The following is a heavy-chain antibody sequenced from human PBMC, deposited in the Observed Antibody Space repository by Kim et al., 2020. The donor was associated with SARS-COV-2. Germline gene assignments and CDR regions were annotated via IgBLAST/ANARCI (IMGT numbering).Heavy chain of an antibody. CDR2: INPNSGGT. V-gene: IGHV1-2*04. Sequence: ASVKVSCKASGYTFTGYYMHWVRQAPGQGLEWMGWINPNSGGTNYAQKFQGWVTMTRDTSISTAYMELSRLRSDDTAVYYCAREMAGYSSSWYLGSPLPDAFDIWGQGTMVTVSS. CDR3: AREMAGYSSSWYLGSPLPDAFDI. D-gene: IGHD6-13*01. CDR1: GYTFTGYY. J-gene: IGHJ3*02.